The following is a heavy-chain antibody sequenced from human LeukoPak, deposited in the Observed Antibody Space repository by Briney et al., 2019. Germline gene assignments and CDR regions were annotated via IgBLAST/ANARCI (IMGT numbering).Heavy chain of an antibody. CDR3: ARRSPLVAVTTAHYYDY. CDR1: GGSISSGGYS. J-gene: IGHJ4*02. D-gene: IGHD2-21*02. CDR2: ISYSGNT. Sequence: SETLSLTCAVSGGSISSGGYSWSWIRQPPGKGLEWIGEISYSGNTYYNPSLKSRVTISMDTSKNQFSLNLNSVTASDTTVYYCARRSPLVAVTTAHYYDYWGPGTLVTVSS. V-gene: IGHV4-30-2*03.